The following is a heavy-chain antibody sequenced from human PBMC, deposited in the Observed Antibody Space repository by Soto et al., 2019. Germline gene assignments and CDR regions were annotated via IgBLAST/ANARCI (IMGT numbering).Heavy chain of an antibody. D-gene: IGHD2-2*01. Sequence: GGSLRLSCAASGFPFSSYDMHWVRQATGKGLEWVSAIGTAGDTYYPGSVKGRFTISRENAKNSLYLQMNSLRAGDTAVYYCARGYCSSTSCASYYYYYYMDVWGKGATVTVSS. CDR1: GFPFSSYD. J-gene: IGHJ6*03. CDR2: IGTAGDT. CDR3: ARGYCSSTSCASYYYYYYMDV. V-gene: IGHV3-13*01.